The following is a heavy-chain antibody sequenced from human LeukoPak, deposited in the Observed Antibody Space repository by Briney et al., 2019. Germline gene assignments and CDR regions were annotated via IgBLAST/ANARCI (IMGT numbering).Heavy chain of an antibody. CDR3: AKEIYDSSGYYSFAFDI. V-gene: IGHV3-48*04. Sequence: PGGSLRLSCAASGFTFSSYSMNWVRQAPGKGLEWVSYISSSGSTIYYADSVKGRFTISRDNAKNSLYLQMNSLRAEDTAVYYCAKEIYDSSGYYSFAFDIWGQGTMVTVSS. D-gene: IGHD3-22*01. CDR2: ISSSGSTI. CDR1: GFTFSSYS. J-gene: IGHJ3*02.